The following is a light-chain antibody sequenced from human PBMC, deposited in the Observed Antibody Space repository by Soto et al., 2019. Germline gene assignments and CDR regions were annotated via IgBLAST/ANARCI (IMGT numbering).Light chain of an antibody. J-gene: IGLJ3*02. CDR3: VLYMGSGIWV. CDR2: STN. V-gene: IGLV8-61*01. Sequence: QTVVTQEPSFSVSPGRTVTITCGLSSGSVSTSYYPSWYQQTPGQAPRTLIYSTNTRSSGVPDRFSGSILGNKASLTITGAQADDESDYYCVLYMGSGIWVFGGGTKLTVL. CDR1: SGSVSTSYY.